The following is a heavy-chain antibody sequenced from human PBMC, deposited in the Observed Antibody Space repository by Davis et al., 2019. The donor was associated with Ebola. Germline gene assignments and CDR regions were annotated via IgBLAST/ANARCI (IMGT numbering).Heavy chain of an antibody. Sequence: SVPVSYMASLYTFIRSDMNCVRQAPGQGLEWMGWISTYSGNTNYAQKLQGRVTMTTDTSTITAYMELRSLRSDDTAVYYCARGGVGATTADYWGQGTLVTVAS. CDR1: LYTFIRSD. CDR3: ARGGVGATTADY. V-gene: IGHV1-18*01. J-gene: IGHJ4*02. CDR2: ISTYSGNT. D-gene: IGHD1-26*01.